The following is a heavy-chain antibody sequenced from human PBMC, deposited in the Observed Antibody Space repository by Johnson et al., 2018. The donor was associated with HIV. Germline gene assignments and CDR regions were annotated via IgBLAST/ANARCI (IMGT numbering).Heavy chain of an antibody. CDR3: ARSKDCSGGSCPDAFDI. Sequence: VHLVESGGGLVKPGGSLRLSCAASGFTFSNAWMSWVRQAPGKGLEWVARINRNTDGGSTYYADSVKGRFTISRDNSKNTLYLQMNSLRAEDTAVYYCARSKDCSGGSCPDAFDIWGQGTMVTVSS. J-gene: IGHJ3*02. CDR2: INRNTDGGST. D-gene: IGHD2-15*01. CDR1: GFTFSNAW. V-gene: IGHV3-15*01.